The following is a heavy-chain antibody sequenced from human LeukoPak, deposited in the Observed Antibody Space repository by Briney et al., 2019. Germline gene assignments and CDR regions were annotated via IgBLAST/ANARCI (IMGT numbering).Heavy chain of an antibody. V-gene: IGHV1-24*01. CDR1: GYTLTELS. D-gene: IGHD2-15*01. CDR2: FDPEDGET. J-gene: IGHJ4*02. Sequence: ASVKVSCKVSGYTLTELSMHWVRQAPGKGLEWMGGFDPEDGETIYAQKFQGRVTMTEDTSTDTAYMELGSLRSEDTAVYYCATTSPLGYCSGGSCYYFDYWGQGTLVTVSS. CDR3: ATTSPLGYCSGGSCYYFDY.